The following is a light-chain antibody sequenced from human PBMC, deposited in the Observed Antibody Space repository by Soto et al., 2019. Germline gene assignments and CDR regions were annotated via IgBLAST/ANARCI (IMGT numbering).Light chain of an antibody. CDR1: QSVSSN. Sequence: EIVMTQSPATLSVSPGERVTLSCRASQSVSSNLAWYQQKPGQAPRLLIYGASTRATGIPARFRGSGSGTEFTLIISSLQSEDFAVYYCHQYNNWPPFTFGPGTKVNIK. CDR3: HQYNNWPPFT. CDR2: GAS. J-gene: IGKJ3*01. V-gene: IGKV3-15*01.